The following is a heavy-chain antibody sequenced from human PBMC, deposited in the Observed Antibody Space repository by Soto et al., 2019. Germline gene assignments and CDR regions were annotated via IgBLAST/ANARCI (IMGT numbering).Heavy chain of an antibody. CDR1: GFTFSSHG. Sequence: GGSLRLSCSASGFTFSSHGVHWIRQAPGKRLEYVSAISPDGGATYYADSVKGRFTISRDNSKNTLYLQMSSLRAEDTAVYYCVKRPPVTSHEYYFDRWGRGTLVTVSS. CDR3: VKRPPVTSHEYYFDR. CDR2: ISPDGGAT. J-gene: IGHJ2*01. V-gene: IGHV3-64D*06. D-gene: IGHD4-17*01.